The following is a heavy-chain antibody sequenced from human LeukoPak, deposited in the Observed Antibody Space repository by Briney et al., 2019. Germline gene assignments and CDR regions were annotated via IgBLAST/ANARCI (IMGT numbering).Heavy chain of an antibody. D-gene: IGHD2-2*03. CDR1: GGTFSSYG. CDR3: ATVGIVVVPAAPVYWFDP. J-gene: IGHJ5*02. V-gene: IGHV1-24*01. Sequence: ASVKVSCKASGGTFSSYGINWVRQAPGQGLEWMGGFDPEDGETIYAQKFQGRVTMTEDTSTDTAYMELSSLRSEDTAVYYCATVGIVVVPAAPVYWFDPWGQGTLVTVSS. CDR2: FDPEDGET.